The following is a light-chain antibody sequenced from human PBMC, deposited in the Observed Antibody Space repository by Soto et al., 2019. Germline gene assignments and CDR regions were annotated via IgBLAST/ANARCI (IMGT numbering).Light chain of an antibody. CDR2: END. V-gene: IGLV1-51*02. CDR1: SSNTGNNY. CDR3: ATWDSSLSAGL. Sequence: QSVLTQPPSVSAAPGQKVTISCSGSSSNTGNNYVSWYQQLPGAAPKLLIYENDKRPSGIPDRFSGSKSGTSATLGITGLQTVDEADYYCATWDSSLSAGLFGTGTKLTVL. J-gene: IGLJ1*01.